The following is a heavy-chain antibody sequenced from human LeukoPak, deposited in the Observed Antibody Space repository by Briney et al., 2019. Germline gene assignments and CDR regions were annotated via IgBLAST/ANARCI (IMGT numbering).Heavy chain of an antibody. CDR2: ISYDGSNK. CDR1: GFTFSSYG. Sequence: GGSLRLSCAASGFTFSSYGMHWVRQAPGKGLEWVAVISYDGSNKYYADSVKGRFTISRDNSKNTLYLQMNSLRAEDTAVYYCAKDRVEGYGYFYGTDVWGQGTTVTVSS. CDR3: AKDRVEGYGYFYGTDV. V-gene: IGHV3-30*18. D-gene: IGHD5-18*01. J-gene: IGHJ6*02.